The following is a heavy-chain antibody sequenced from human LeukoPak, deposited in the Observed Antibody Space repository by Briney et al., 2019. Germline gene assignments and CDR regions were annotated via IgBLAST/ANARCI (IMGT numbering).Heavy chain of an antibody. CDR2: IYYSGST. D-gene: IGHD3-3*01. V-gene: IGHV4-59*01. J-gene: IGHJ3*01. CDR1: GGSISRYY. CDR3: ARASYDL. Sequence: SETLSLTCTVSGGSISRYYWSWIRQPPGKGLEWIGYIYYSGSTNYNPSLKSRVTISVDTSKNQFSLKLSSVTAADTAVYYCARASYDLWGQGTMVTVSS.